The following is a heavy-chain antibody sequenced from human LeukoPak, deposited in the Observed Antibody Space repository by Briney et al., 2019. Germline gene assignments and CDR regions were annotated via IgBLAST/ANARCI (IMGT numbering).Heavy chain of an antibody. CDR3: TRDLLGFATTPLSD. Sequence: GSSVKVSCKASGGTFSSYAISWVRQAPGHGLEWMGWINPNRGDTNYAQKFQGRVTMTRDTSISTAFMELTRLTSDDTAVYYCTRDLLGFATTPLSDWGQGTLVTVS. CDR1: GGTFSSYA. CDR2: INPNRGDT. V-gene: IGHV1-2*02. D-gene: IGHD4-17*01. J-gene: IGHJ4*02.